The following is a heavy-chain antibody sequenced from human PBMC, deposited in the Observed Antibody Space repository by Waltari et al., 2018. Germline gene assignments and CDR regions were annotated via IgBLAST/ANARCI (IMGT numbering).Heavy chain of an antibody. J-gene: IGHJ4*02. CDR2: VQRSGRT. Sequence: QLQLQESGPGLVTPSGTLSLTCAVSGEYMSSTDWWSWVRQSPGKGLEWIGQVQRSGRTNYNPSFASRVSVSVDTSTNQFSLKVTSATAADTAVYFCARDRGRGIYLDSWGQGVLVTVSP. D-gene: IGHD2-15*01. V-gene: IGHV4-4*02. CDR1: GEYMSSTDW. CDR3: ARDRGRGIYLDS.